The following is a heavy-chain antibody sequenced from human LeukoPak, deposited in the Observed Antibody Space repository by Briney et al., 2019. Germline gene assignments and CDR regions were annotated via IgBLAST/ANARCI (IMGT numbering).Heavy chain of an antibody. CDR3: ARQSPYCSSTSCYFDY. D-gene: IGHD2-2*01. CDR2: IYPGDSDT. Sequence: GESLKISCKGSGYSFTSYWIGWVRQMPGKGLEWMGIIYPGDSDTSYSPSFQGQVTISADKSISTAYLQWSSLKASDTAMYYCARQSPYCSSTSCYFDYWGQGTLVTVSS. V-gene: IGHV5-51*01. CDR1: GYSFTSYW. J-gene: IGHJ4*02.